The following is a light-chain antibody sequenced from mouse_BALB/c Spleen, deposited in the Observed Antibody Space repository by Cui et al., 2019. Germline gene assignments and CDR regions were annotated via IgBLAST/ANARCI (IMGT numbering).Light chain of an antibody. Sequence: QIVLTQSTALMSASPGEKVTMTCSASSSVSYMYWYQQKPRSSPKPWIYLTSNLASGVPARFSGSGSGTSYSLTISSMEAEDAATCYCQQWSSNPLTFGAGTKLELK. V-gene: IGKV4-68*01. CDR3: QQWSSNPLT. CDR1: SSVSY. CDR2: LTS. J-gene: IGKJ5*01.